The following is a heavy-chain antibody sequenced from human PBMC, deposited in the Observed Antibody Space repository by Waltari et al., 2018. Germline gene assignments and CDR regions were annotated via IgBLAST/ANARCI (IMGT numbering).Heavy chain of an antibody. CDR1: GGSISSSSYY. CDR3: ARRSSSNWYFDL. D-gene: IGHD6-13*01. J-gene: IGHJ2*01. V-gene: IGHV4-39*01. CDR2: IYYSVTT. Sequence: QLQLQESGPGLVKPSETLSLTCTVSGGSISSSSYYWGWIRQPPGKGLEWIGSIYYSVTTYHNPSLKSRVTISVDTSKNQFSLKLSSVTAADTAVYYCARRSSSNWYFDLWGRGTLVTVSS.